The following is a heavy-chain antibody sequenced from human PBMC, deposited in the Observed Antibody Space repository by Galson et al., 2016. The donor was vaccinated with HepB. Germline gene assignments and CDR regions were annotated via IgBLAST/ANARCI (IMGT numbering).Heavy chain of an antibody. Sequence: SVKVSCKASGYSFISYGISWVRQARGQGLEWMGWISTYNGNTNNEQKFKGRVTLTADISTSTAQMELRSLRPDDTAVYYCARDGTLSGSYYHFYGMDVWGQGTTVTVSS. J-gene: IGHJ6*02. CDR2: ISTYNGNT. D-gene: IGHD1-26*01. CDR3: ARDGTLSGSYYHFYGMDV. V-gene: IGHV1-18*01. CDR1: GYSFISYG.